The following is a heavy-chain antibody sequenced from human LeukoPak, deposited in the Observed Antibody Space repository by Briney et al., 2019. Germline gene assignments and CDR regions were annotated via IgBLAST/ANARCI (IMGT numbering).Heavy chain of an antibody. CDR1: GGTFSSYA. CDR3: ARVLGGGGGTAIPAPRDYYYGMDV. Sequence: ASVKVSCKASGGTFSSYAISWVRQAPGQGLEWMGRIIPILGIANYAQKFQGRVTITADKSTSTAYMELSSLRSEDTAVYYCARVLGGGGGTAIPAPRDYYYGMDVWGQGTTVTVSS. D-gene: IGHD2-2*02. V-gene: IGHV1-69*04. CDR2: IIPILGIA. J-gene: IGHJ6*02.